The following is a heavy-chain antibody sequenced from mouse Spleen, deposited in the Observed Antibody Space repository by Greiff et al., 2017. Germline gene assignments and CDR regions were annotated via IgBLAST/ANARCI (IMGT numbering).Heavy chain of an antibody. Sequence: VQLVESGAELVKPGASVKISCKASGYAFSSYWMNWVKQRPGKGLEWIGQIYPGDGDTNYNGKFKGKATLTADKSSSTAYMQLSSLTSEDSAVYFCARFYDGYYEFYAMDYWGQGTSVTVSS. CDR1: GYAFSSYW. CDR3: ARFYDGYYEFYAMDY. V-gene: IGHV1-80*01. J-gene: IGHJ4*01. CDR2: IYPGDGDT. D-gene: IGHD2-3*01.